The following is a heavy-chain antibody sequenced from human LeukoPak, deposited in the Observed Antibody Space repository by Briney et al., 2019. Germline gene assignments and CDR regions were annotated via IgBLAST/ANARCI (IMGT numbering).Heavy chain of an antibody. D-gene: IGHD2-15*01. CDR2: ISWNSGSI. CDR3: AKLTMAGVVVADNWYFDL. CDR1: GFTFSSYA. V-gene: IGHV3-9*01. J-gene: IGHJ2*01. Sequence: PGGSLRLSCAASGFTFSSYAMSWVRQAPGKGLEWVSGISWNSGSIGYADSVKGRFTISRDNAKNSLYLQMNSLRAEDTALYYCAKLTMAGVVVADNWYFDLWGRGTLVTVSS.